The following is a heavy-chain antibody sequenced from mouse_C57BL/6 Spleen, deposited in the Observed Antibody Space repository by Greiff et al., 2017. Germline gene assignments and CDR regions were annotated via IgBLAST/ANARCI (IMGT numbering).Heavy chain of an antibody. CDR1: GYAFSSYW. Sequence: VQLQQSGAELVKPGASVQISCKASGYAFSSYWMNWVKQRPGKGLVWIGQIYPGDGDTNYNGKFKGKATLTADKSSRTAYMQLSGLTSEDSAVYFCARVGGLRRGDYFDYWGQGTT. D-gene: IGHD2-4*01. J-gene: IGHJ2*01. V-gene: IGHV1-80*01. CDR2: IYPGDGDT. CDR3: ARVGGLRRGDYFDY.